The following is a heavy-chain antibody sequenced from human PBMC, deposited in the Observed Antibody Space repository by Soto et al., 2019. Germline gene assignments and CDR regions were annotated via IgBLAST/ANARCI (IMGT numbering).Heavy chain of an antibody. CDR2: IDPSDSET. J-gene: IGHJ4*02. Sequence: PGESLKISCKGSGYSFSSYWINWVRQMPGKGLEWMGRIDPSDSETNYSPSFQGHVTISTDKSITTAYLQWTSLKASDTAMYYCATTTMMEPTGVWGQGTLVTVSS. D-gene: IGHD2-8*02. CDR3: ATTTMMEPTGV. CDR1: GYSFSSYW. V-gene: IGHV5-10-1*01.